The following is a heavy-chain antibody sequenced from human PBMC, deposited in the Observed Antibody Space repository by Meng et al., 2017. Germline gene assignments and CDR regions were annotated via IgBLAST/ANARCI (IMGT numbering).Heavy chain of an antibody. CDR3: ARDPRNSSGWYFPYYYGMDV. CDR2: IWYDGSNK. Sequence: GESLKISCAASGFTFSSYGMHWVRQAPGKGLEWVAVIWYDGSNKYYADSVKGRFTISRDNSKNTLYLQMNSLRAEDTAVYYCARDPRNSSGWYFPYYYGMDVWGQGTTVTVSS. CDR1: GFTFSSYG. J-gene: IGHJ6*02. D-gene: IGHD6-19*01. V-gene: IGHV3-33*01.